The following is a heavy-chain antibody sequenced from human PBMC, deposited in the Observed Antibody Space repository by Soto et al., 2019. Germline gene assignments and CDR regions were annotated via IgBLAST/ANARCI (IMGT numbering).Heavy chain of an antibody. D-gene: IGHD3-10*01. J-gene: IGHJ5*02. CDR1: GGSVSSGSYY. CDR2: INHSGST. Sequence: SETLSLTCTVSGGSVSSGSYYWSWIRQPPGKGLEWIGEINHSGSTNYNPSLKSRVTISVDTSKNQFSLKLSSVTAADTAVYYCARGNGSGSYPFLISRWFDPWGQGTLVTVSS. CDR3: ARGNGSGSYPFLISRWFDP. V-gene: IGHV4-39*07.